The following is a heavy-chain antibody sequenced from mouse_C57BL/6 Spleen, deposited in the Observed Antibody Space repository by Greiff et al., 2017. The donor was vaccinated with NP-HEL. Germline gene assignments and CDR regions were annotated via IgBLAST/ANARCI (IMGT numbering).Heavy chain of an antibody. V-gene: IGHV1-61*01. CDR1: GYTFTSYW. CDR2: IYPSDSET. CDR3: ARFVVTTFYFDY. Sequence: VQLQQPGAELVRPGSSVKLSCKASGYTFTSYWMDWVKQRPGQGLEWIGNIYPSDSETHYNQKFKDKATLTVYKSSSTAYMQLSSLTSEASAVYSCARFVVTTFYFDYWGQGTTLTVSS. D-gene: IGHD2-2*01. J-gene: IGHJ2*01.